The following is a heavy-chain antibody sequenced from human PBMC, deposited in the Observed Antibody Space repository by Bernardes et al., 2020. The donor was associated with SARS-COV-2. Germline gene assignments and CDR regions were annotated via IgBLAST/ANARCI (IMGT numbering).Heavy chain of an antibody. V-gene: IGHV1-18*04. D-gene: IGHD4-17*01. CDR3: ARGDTVATPY. Sequence: ASVKVSCKASGYPFTTHAISWVRQAPGQGLEWMGWITTYNGATTYAQKLQGRVTMTTDTSTSTAYMELSSLRSDDTAVYYCARGDTVATPYWGKGTLVTVSS. CDR2: ITTYNGAT. J-gene: IGHJ4*02. CDR1: GYPFTTHA.